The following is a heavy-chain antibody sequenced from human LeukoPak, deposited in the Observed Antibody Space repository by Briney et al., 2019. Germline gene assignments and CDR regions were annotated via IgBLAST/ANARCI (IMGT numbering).Heavy chain of an antibody. CDR1: GGSISSSNYY. D-gene: IGHD2-2*01. Sequence: ETLSLTCTVSGGSISSSNYYWGWIRQPPGKGLEWVSAISGSGGSTYYADSVKGRFTISRDNSKNTLYLQMNSLRAEDTAVYYCAKGGDIVVVPAAPRSWFDPWGQGTLVTVSS. V-gene: IGHV3-23*01. CDR3: AKGGDIVVVPAAPRSWFDP. CDR2: ISGSGGST. J-gene: IGHJ5*02.